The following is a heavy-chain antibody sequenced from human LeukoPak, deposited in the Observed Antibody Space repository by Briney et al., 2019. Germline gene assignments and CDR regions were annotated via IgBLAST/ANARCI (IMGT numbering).Heavy chain of an antibody. V-gene: IGHV3-23*01. Sequence: GGSLRLSCAASGFTFSSYAMSWVRQAPGKGLEWVSAISGSGGRTYYADSVKGRFTISRDNSKNTLYLQMNSLRAEDTAVYYCAKALGSGSYSWYYGMDVWGQGTTVTVSS. CDR2: ISGSGGRT. CDR1: GFTFSSYA. J-gene: IGHJ6*02. CDR3: AKALGSGSYSWYYGMDV. D-gene: IGHD1-26*01.